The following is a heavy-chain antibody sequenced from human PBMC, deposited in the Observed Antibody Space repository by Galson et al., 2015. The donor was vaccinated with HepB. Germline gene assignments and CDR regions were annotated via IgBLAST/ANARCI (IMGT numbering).Heavy chain of an antibody. V-gene: IGHV1-3*01. CDR3: ATTIFGVGNWFDP. CDR1: GYTFTSYA. Sequence: SVKASCKASGYTFTSYAMHWVRQAPGQRLEWMGWINAVDGNTKYSQKFQGRVTITRDTSASTAYMELSSLRSEDTAVYYCATTIFGVGNWFDPWGQGTLVTVSS. J-gene: IGHJ5*02. D-gene: IGHD3-3*01. CDR2: INAVDGNT.